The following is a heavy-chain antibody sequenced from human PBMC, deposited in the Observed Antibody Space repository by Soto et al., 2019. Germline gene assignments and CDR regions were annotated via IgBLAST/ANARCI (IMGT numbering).Heavy chain of an antibody. Sequence: SETLSLTCAVYGGSFSGYYWSWIRQPPGKGLEWIGEINHSGSTNYNPSLKSRVTISVDTSKNQFSLKLSSVTAADTAVYYCVRVSPRKAPRYCSGGSCYPGGMDVWGQGTTVTVSS. CDR3: VRVSPRKAPRYCSGGSCYPGGMDV. CDR2: INHSGST. V-gene: IGHV4-34*01. J-gene: IGHJ6*02. D-gene: IGHD2-15*01. CDR1: GGSFSGYY.